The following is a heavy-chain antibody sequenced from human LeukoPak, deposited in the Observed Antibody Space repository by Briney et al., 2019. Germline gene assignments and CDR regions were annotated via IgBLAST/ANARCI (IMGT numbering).Heavy chain of an antibody. CDR1: GYTFTSYG. CDR2: ISAYNGNT. D-gene: IGHD3-16*02. Sequence: AAVKVSCKASGYTFTSYGISCVRQAPGQGLEWMGWISAYNGNTNYAQKLQGRVTMTTDTSTSTAYMELRSLRSDDTAVYYCARQSLSYYYYLDVWGKGTTVTISS. CDR3: ARQSLSYYYYLDV. V-gene: IGHV1-18*01. J-gene: IGHJ6*03.